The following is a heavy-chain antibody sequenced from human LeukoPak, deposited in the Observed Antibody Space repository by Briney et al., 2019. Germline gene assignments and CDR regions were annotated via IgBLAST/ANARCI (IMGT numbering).Heavy chain of an antibody. CDR2: IYTSGST. CDR3: ATFQAVAGHGDAFDI. J-gene: IGHJ3*02. D-gene: IGHD6-19*01. V-gene: IGHV4-4*07. CDR1: GGSISSYY. Sequence: SETLSLTCTVSGGSISSYYWSWIRQPAGKGLEWIGRIYTSGSTNYNPSLKSRVTMSVDTSKNQFSLKLSSVTAADTAVYYCATFQAVAGHGDAFDIWGQGTMVTVSS.